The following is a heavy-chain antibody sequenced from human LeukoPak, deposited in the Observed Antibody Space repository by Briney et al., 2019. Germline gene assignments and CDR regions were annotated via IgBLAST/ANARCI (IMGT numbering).Heavy chain of an antibody. CDR2: IWYDGSSK. CDR1: GFTFNSYG. D-gene: IGHD3-3*01. V-gene: IGHV3-33*01. J-gene: IGHJ4*02. Sequence: GVSLRLSCAASGFTFNSYGMHWVRQAPGKGLEWVAVIWYDGSSKYYAASVKGRFTISRDNSKNTLYLQMNSLRAEDTAVYYCARSVDFWSGYQDYWGQGTLVTVSS. CDR3: ARSVDFWSGYQDY.